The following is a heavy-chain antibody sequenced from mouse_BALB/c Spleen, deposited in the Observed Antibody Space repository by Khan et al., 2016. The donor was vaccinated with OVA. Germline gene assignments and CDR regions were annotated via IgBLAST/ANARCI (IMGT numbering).Heavy chain of an antibody. J-gene: IGHJ4*01. CDR3: ARRGIYDGYSLYYAMDY. CDR2: ISYSGST. Sequence: EVQLVESGPGLVKPSQSLSLTCTVTGYSITSDYAWNWIRQFPGNKLEWMGYISYSGSTSYNPSLKSRISITRDTSKNQFFLQLNSVTPEDTATYYCARRGIYDGYSLYYAMDYWGQGTSVTVSS. D-gene: IGHD2-3*01. CDR1: GYSITSDYA. V-gene: IGHV3-2*02.